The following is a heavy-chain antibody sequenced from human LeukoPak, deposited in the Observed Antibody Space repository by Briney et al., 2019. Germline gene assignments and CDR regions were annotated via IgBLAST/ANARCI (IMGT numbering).Heavy chain of an antibody. V-gene: IGHV3-30*18. CDR1: GFIFSSYG. J-gene: IGHJ4*02. CDR3: AKGSATTVVTIDY. CDR2: ISSDGSDK. D-gene: IGHD4-23*01. Sequence: GGSLRLSCAASGFIFSSYGMHWVRQAPGKGLEWVAVISSDGSDKYYADSVKGRSTISRDNSKNTMYLQMNSLRDEDTAVYYCAKGSATTVVTIDYWGQGTLVTVSS.